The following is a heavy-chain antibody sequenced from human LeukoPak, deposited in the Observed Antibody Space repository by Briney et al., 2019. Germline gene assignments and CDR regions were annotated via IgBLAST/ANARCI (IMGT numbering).Heavy chain of an antibody. J-gene: IGHJ3*02. CDR3: VKDPQLLWFGELDALDI. CDR1: GFTFSSYA. V-gene: IGHV3-64D*06. D-gene: IGHD3-10*01. Sequence: PGGSLRLSCSASGFTFSSYAMHWVRQAPGKGLEYVSAISSNGGSTYYADSVKGRFTISRDNSKNTLYLQMSSLRAEDTAVYYCVKDPQLLWFGELDALDIWGQGTMVTVSS. CDR2: ISSNGGST.